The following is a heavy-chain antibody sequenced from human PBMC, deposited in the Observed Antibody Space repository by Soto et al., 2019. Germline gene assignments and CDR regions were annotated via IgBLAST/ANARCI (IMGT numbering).Heavy chain of an antibody. CDR1: GYIFTTYG. J-gene: IGHJ6*02. V-gene: IGHV1-18*01. Sequence: QIQLVQSGGEVERPGASVTVSWEACGYIFTTYGHSWVRQTPAHGLEWMGWISTDSGYTQYSQFLQGRVTMTRDTSTNTGYMELRDLTSDDTGIYYCARDRPPGSLYGMDAWGQGTAVTVSS. CDR3: ARDRPPGSLYGMDA. CDR2: ISTDSGYT.